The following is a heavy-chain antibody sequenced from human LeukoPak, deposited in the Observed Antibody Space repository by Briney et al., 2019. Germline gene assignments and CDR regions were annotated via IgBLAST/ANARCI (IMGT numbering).Heavy chain of an antibody. V-gene: IGHV1-18*01. Sequence: ASVKVSCKASGYTFTSYGISWVRQAPGQGLEWMGWISAYNGNTNYAQKFQGRVTITRNTSISTAYMELSSLRSEDTAVYYCARGSYYDFWSGYYGGNDYWGQGALVTVSS. CDR3: ARGSYYDFWSGYYGGNDY. CDR1: GYTFTSYG. CDR2: ISAYNGNT. J-gene: IGHJ4*02. D-gene: IGHD3-3*01.